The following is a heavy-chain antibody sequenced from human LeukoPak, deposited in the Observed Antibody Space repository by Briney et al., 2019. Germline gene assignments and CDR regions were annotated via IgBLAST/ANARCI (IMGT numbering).Heavy chain of an antibody. CDR3: ARDRKELDNYYYGMDV. V-gene: IGHV1-2*02. Sequence: ASVKVSCKASGYTFTGYYMHRVRQAPGQGLEWMGWINPNSGGTNYAQKFQGRVTMTRDTSISTAYMELSRLRSDDTAVYYCARDRKELDNYYYGMDVWGQGTTVTVSS. CDR2: INPNSGGT. D-gene: IGHD1-1*01. CDR1: GYTFTGYY. J-gene: IGHJ6*02.